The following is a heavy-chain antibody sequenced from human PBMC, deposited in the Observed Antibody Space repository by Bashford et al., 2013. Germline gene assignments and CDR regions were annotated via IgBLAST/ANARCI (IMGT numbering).Heavy chain of an antibody. CDR2: IIPXFGTA. J-gene: IGHJ5*02. CDR1: GGTFSSYA. V-gene: IGHV1-69*13. Sequence: SVKVSCKASGGTFSSYAISWVRQAPGQGLEWMGGIIPXFGTANYAQKFQGRVTITADESTSTAYMELSSLRSEDTAVYYCGRAALSGGVLTGTTKCFDPWGQGTLVTVSS. D-gene: IGHD1-7*01. CDR3: GRAALSGGVLTGTTKCFDP.